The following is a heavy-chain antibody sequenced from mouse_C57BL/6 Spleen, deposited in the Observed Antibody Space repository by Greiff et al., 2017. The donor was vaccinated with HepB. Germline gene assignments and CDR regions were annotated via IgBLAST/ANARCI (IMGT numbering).Heavy chain of an antibody. CDR3: ARWDYDWFAY. D-gene: IGHD2-4*01. V-gene: IGHV1-52*01. CDR2: IDPSDSET. Sequence: VQLQQPGAELVRPGSSVKLSCKASGYTFTSYWLHWVKQRPIQGLEWIGNIDPSDSETHYNQKFKDKATLTVDKSSSTAYMQLSSLTSEDSAVYYCARWDYDWFAYWGQGTLVTVSA. J-gene: IGHJ3*01. CDR1: GYTFTSYW.